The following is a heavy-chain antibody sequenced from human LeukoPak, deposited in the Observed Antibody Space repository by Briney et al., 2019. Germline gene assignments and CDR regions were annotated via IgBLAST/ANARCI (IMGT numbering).Heavy chain of an antibody. CDR3: AKYCSGGTCYYNMDV. CDR2: IRYDGSNK. J-gene: IGHJ6*03. D-gene: IGHD2-15*01. V-gene: IGHV3-30*02. Sequence: GGSLRLSCAASGFTFSSYGMHWVRQAPGKGLEWVAFIRYDGSNKYYADSVKGRFTISRDNSKNTVYLQMNSLRAEDTAVYYCAKYCSGGTCYYNMDVWGKGTTVTVSS. CDR1: GFTFSSYG.